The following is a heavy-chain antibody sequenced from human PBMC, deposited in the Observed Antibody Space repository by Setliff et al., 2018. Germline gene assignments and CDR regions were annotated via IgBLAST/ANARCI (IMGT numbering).Heavy chain of an antibody. J-gene: IGHJ5*02. V-gene: IGHV4-59*01. D-gene: IGHD3-10*01. CDR1: GGFIRDYY. CDR2: IYYRGTT. Sequence: PSETLSLTCTVSGGFIRDYYWNWIRQSPGKGLEWIGYIYYRGTTNYNSSLKSRVTISIAMSKNQFSLKLSSVTAADTALYYCAKADEGPRRASGTIDPWGHGILVTVSS. CDR3: AKADEGPRRASGTIDP.